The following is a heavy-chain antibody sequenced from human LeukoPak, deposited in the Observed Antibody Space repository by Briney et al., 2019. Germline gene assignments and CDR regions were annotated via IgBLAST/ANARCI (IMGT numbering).Heavy chain of an antibody. CDR1: GFTLSSYG. CDR2: IRYDGSNK. D-gene: IGHD3-3*01. CDR3: AKTPSRFLEWLTIDY. V-gene: IGHV3-30*02. J-gene: IGHJ4*02. Sequence: GGSLRLSCAASGFTLSSYGMHWVRQAPGKGLEWVAFIRYDGSNKYYADSVKGRFTISRDNSKNTLYLQMNSLRAEDTAVYYCAKTPSRFLEWLTIDYWGQGTLVTVSS.